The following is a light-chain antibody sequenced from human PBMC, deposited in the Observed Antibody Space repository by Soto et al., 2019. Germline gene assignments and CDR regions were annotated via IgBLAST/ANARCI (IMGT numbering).Light chain of an antibody. Sequence: QSVLTQPPSASGTPGQRVTFSCSGGYYNVEKNLVYWYQQRPGTAPELLIYKTSLRPSGVPDRFSAANSGSSASLAISGLRSQDEADYYCAAWDDSLSAWVFGGGTKVTVL. V-gene: IGLV1-47*01. J-gene: IGLJ3*02. CDR3: AAWDDSLSAWV. CDR2: KTS. CDR1: YYNVEKNL.